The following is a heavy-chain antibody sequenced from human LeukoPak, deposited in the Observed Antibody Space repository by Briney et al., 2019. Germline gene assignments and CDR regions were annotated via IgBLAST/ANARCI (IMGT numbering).Heavy chain of an antibody. V-gene: IGHV4-34*01. D-gene: IGHD6-13*01. J-gene: IGHJ5*02. CDR1: GGSCSGYY. Sequence: AETLSLTCAVDGGSCSGYYWSWFRQPPGKGREGSGEINHSGSTNYTPSLKSRVTISVATSKHHFSLTPSSVTAADTAVYYCARSLQIIAAGYNWSDPWGQGTLVTVSS. CDR3: ARSLQIIAAGYNWSDP. CDR2: INHSGST.